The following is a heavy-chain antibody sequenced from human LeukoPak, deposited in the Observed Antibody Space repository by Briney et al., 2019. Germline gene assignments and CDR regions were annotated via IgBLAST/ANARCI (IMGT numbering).Heavy chain of an antibody. CDR2: IYYSGRT. J-gene: IGHJ4*02. D-gene: IGHD6-13*01. CDR1: GGSISNYY. V-gene: IGHV4-59*12. CDR3: ASDFEVAAAGDY. Sequence: SETLSLTCTVSGGSISNYYWSWIRQPPGKGLEWIGYIYYSGRTRYNPSLKSPVTISVDTSKNQFSLKLSSVTAADTAVYYCASDFEVAAAGDYWGQGTLVTVSS.